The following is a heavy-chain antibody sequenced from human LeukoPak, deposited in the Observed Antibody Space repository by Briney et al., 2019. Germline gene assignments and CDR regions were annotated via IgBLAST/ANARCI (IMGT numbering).Heavy chain of an antibody. CDR2: ISGGGGNT. J-gene: IGHJ4*02. V-gene: IGHV3-23*01. D-gene: IGHD3-3*01. CDR1: GFTFNNYG. Sequence: GGSLRLSCAASGFTFNNYGMSWVRQAPGKGLEWVSSISGGGGNTNYADSMRGRFTISRDNSNNTLYLQVNSLRGDDTDLYYYTKGNEYWSGFRRTDYLGQGTLVTVSS. CDR3: TKGNEYWSGFRRTDY.